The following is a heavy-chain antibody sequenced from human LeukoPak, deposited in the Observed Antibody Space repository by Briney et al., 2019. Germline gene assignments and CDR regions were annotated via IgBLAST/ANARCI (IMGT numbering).Heavy chain of an antibody. CDR2: LSYSGST. V-gene: IGHV4-59*01. CDR1: GGSFSSYF. CDR3: ARGVGKYSSNLDY. D-gene: IGHD6-19*01. J-gene: IGHJ4*02. Sequence: SETLSLTCAVSGGSFSSYFWSWIRQPPGKGLEWIGYLSYSGSTNYNPSLKSRVPISLDTSRNQFSLQLSSVTAAGTAVYYCARGVGKYSSNLDYWGQGTLVTVSS.